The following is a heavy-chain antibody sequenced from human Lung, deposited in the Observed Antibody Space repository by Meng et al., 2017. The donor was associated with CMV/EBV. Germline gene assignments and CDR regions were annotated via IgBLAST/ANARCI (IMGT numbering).Heavy chain of an antibody. J-gene: IGHJ4*02. CDR2: IYHSGST. CDR1: GGSISSSNL. D-gene: IGHD2-21*02. V-gene: IGHV4-4*02. CDR3: ARIERRRILKYCGSDCSTTDY. Sequence: QVQLQESGPGLVKPSGTLSLTCAVSGGSISSSNLWTWVRQVPGKGLEWIGEIYHSGSTNCNPSLKSRVTISVDKFKNQFSLKLGSVTAADTAVYYCARIERRRILKYCGSDCSTTDYWGQGTLVTVSS.